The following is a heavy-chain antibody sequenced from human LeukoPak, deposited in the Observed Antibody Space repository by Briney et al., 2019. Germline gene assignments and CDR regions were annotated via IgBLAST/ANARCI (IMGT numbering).Heavy chain of an antibody. CDR2: INHSGST. Sequence: PSETLSLTCAVYGGSFSGYYWSWIRQPPGKGLEWIGQINHSGSTNYNPSLQSRVTISVDTSKNQFSLKLSSVTAADTAVYYCARKRPWGLSRYFDYWGQGTLVTVSS. CDR3: ARKRPWGLSRYFDY. J-gene: IGHJ4*02. D-gene: IGHD7-27*01. CDR1: GGSFSGYY. V-gene: IGHV4-34*01.